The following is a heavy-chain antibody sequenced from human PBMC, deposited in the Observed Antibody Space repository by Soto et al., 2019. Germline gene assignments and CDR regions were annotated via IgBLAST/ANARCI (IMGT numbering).Heavy chain of an antibody. V-gene: IGHV1-69*13. D-gene: IGHD3-22*01. CDR1: GGTFSSYA. CDR3: ARSGSSGYSDY. CDR2: IIPIFGTA. Sequence: GASRKFSCKASGGTFSSYAISWVRQAPGQGLEWMGGIIPIFGTANYAQKFQGRVTITADESTSTAYMELSSLRSEDTAVYYCARSGSSGYSDYWGQGTLVTVSS. J-gene: IGHJ4*02.